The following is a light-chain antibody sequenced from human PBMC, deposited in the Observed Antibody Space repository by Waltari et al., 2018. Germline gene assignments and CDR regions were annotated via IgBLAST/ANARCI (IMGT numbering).Light chain of an antibody. J-gene: IGLJ2*01. V-gene: IGLV2-8*01. Sequence: QSALTQPPSASGSPGQSVTISCTGTSSDVGAYNHVSWYQQQPGKAPKLIIYDVSTRPSGVLDRVAGSKSGNTSSLTVSGLQADDEADYYCNSYAGSSHVVFGGGTTLTVL. CDR1: SSDVGAYNH. CDR3: NSYAGSSHVV. CDR2: DVS.